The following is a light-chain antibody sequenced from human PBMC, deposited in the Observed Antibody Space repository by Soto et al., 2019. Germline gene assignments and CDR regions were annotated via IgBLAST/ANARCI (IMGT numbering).Light chain of an antibody. V-gene: IGKV3-11*01. Sequence: PGERATLSCRASQPVSSSLAWYQQKPGQAPRLLIYEASNRATGIPARFSGSGSGADFTLTISSLEPEDFALYYCQQHINWPLTFGGGTKVEIK. J-gene: IGKJ4*01. CDR3: QQHINWPLT. CDR2: EAS. CDR1: QPVSSS.